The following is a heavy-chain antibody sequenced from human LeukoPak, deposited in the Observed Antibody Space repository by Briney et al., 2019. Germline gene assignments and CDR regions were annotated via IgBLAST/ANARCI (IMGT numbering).Heavy chain of an antibody. CDR2: IYSGGST. Sequence: TSETLSLTCTVSGGSISSATDYWGWIRQPPGQGLEWIGSIYSGGSTYYNPSLKSRVALPVDTSKNQFSLKLSSVTAADTAVYYCARDPVGATDYFDYWGQGTLVTVSS. J-gene: IGHJ4*02. D-gene: IGHD1-26*01. V-gene: IGHV4-39*07. CDR1: GGSISSATDY. CDR3: ARDPVGATDYFDY.